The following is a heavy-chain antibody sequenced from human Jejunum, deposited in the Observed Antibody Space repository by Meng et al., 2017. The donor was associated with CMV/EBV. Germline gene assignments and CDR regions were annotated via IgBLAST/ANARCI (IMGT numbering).Heavy chain of an antibody. V-gene: IGHV3-11*05. CDR1: GFIFSDYY. CDR2: ISGTSTYT. D-gene: IGHD6-25*01. Sequence: QVQLVESWGGLVKPGGSLRLSCATSGFIFSDYYMTWIRQAPGKGLESVSYISGTSTYTNYADSVKGRFTISRDNARNSLHLQMNNLSAEDTAIYYCTRDPRLADYWGQGTLVTVSS. CDR3: TRDPRLADY. J-gene: IGHJ4*02.